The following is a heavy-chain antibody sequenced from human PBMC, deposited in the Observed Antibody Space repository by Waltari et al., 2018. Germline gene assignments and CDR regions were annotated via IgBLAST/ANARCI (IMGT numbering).Heavy chain of an antibody. CDR2: IYYSGST. Sequence: QVQLQESGPGLVKPSQTLSLTCTVSGGSLSSGDYYWSCIRPPPGQRLAGIGYIYYSGSTYYNPSLKSRVTISVDTSKNQFSLKLSSVTAADTAVYYCARATTVPAAIWALNYYYYYMDVWGKGTTVTVSS. CDR1: GGSLSSGDYY. J-gene: IGHJ6*03. D-gene: IGHD2-2*02. V-gene: IGHV4-30-4*08. CDR3: ARATTVPAAIWALNYYYYYMDV.